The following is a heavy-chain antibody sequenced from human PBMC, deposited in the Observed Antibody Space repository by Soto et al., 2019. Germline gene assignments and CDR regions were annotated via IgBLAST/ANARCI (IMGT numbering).Heavy chain of an antibody. CDR3: ASGGFLEWFGAFDI. CDR2: INHSGST. Sequence: SETLSLTCAVYGGSFSGYYWSWIRQPPGKGLEWIGEINHSGSTNYNPSLKSRVTISVDTSKNQFSLKLSSVTAADTAMYYCASGGFLEWFGAFDIWGQGTMVTVSS. D-gene: IGHD3-3*01. V-gene: IGHV4-34*01. CDR1: GGSFSGYY. J-gene: IGHJ3*02.